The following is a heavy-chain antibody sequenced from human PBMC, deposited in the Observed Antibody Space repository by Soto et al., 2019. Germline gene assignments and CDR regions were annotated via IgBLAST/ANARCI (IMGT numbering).Heavy chain of an antibody. CDR1: GYTFSSFG. J-gene: IGHJ4*02. V-gene: IGHV1-18*01. D-gene: IGHD6-13*01. CDR3: ARTRGAAGLYYFDS. Sequence: QVQVVQSGAEVKRPGASVKVSCKTSGYTFSSFGISWVRQAPGQGLEWVGYISAYNGNRNYAQKFQGRVTMTTDTSTATAYMEVRSLRSDDTAVYYCARTRGAAGLYYFDSWGQGTLVTVSS. CDR2: ISAYNGNR.